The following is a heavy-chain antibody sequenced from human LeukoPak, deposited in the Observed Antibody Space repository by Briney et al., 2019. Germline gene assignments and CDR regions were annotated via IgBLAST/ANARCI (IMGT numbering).Heavy chain of an antibody. CDR3: ARQRITMVRGVLPPTKYYFDY. CDR2: IYYSGST. CDR1: GGSISSSSYY. Sequence: SETLSLTCTASGGSISSSSYYWGWIRQPPGKGLEWIGSIYYSGSTYYNPSLKSRVTISVDTSKNQFSLKLSSVTAADTAVYYCARQRITMVRGVLPPTKYYFDYWGQGTLVTVSS. J-gene: IGHJ4*02. V-gene: IGHV4-39*01. D-gene: IGHD3-10*01.